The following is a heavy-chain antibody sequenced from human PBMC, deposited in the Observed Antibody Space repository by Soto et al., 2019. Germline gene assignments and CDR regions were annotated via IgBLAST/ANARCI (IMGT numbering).Heavy chain of an antibody. CDR3: ATEGGRELGHAFDI. CDR1: GYTLTELS. D-gene: IGHD1-7*01. CDR2: FDPEDGET. J-gene: IGHJ3*02. Sequence: VKVSCKVSGYTLTELSMHWVRRAPGKGLEWMGGFDPEDGETIYAQKFQGRVTMTEDTSTDTAYMELSSLRSEDTAVYYCATEGGRELGHAFDIWGQGTMVTVSS. V-gene: IGHV1-24*01.